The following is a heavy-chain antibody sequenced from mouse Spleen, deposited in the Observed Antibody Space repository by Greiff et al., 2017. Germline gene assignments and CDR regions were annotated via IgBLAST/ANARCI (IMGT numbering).Heavy chain of an antibody. D-gene: IGHD1-1*01. Sequence: VQLQESGAELAKPGASVKMSCKASGYTFTSYWMHWVKQRPGQGLEWIGYINPSTGYTEYNQKFKDKATLTADKSSSTAYMQLSSLTSEDSAVYYCAPDGSSSFAYWGQGTLVTVSA. CDR2: INPSTGYT. CDR1: GYTFTSYW. J-gene: IGHJ3*01. V-gene: IGHV1-7*01. CDR3: APDGSSSFAY.